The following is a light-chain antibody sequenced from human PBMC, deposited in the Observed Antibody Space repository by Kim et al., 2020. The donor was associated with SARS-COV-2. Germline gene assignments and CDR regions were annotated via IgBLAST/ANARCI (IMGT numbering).Light chain of an antibody. Sequence: EIVLTQSPGTLSLSPGERATLSCRASQSVSSSYLAWYQQKPGQAPRLLIYRSSTRATGIPARFSGSGSETEFTLTISSLQSEDSAVYYCQQYKRWHTFGQGTKVDIK. CDR3: QQYKRWHT. CDR2: RSS. V-gene: IGKV3-15*01. J-gene: IGKJ1*01. CDR1: QSVSSSY.